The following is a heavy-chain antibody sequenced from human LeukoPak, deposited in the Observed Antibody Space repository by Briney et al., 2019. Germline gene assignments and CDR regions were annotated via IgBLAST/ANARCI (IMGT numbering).Heavy chain of an antibody. CDR3: ARRSKSGYYFDS. D-gene: IGHD3-10*01. J-gene: IGHJ4*02. V-gene: IGHV4-59*08. CDR1: GGSMSGYY. Sequence: SETLSLTCTASGGSMSGYYWSWIRQPPGKGLEWFGYIFSSGSTNYNPSLKSRVTISVDTSKNQFSLKLSSVTAADTAVYYCARRSKSGYYFDSWGQGTLVTVSS. CDR2: IFSSGST.